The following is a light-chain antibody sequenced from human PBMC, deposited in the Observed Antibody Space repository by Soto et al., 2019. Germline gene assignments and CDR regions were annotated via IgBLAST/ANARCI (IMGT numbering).Light chain of an antibody. Sequence: DIQMTQSPSNLAASVGDRVTSTCRASQNIDGWLAWYQQKPGKAPKFLIFDASNLESGVPSRFSGSGSGTEFTLTLSRLQPDDFAIYYCQQYANYPLTFGQGTQLEIK. J-gene: IGKJ5*01. CDR1: QNIDGW. CDR3: QQYANYPLT. V-gene: IGKV1-5*01. CDR2: DAS.